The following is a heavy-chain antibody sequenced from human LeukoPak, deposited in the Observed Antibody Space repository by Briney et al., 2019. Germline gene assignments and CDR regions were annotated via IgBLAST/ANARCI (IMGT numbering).Heavy chain of an antibody. CDR2: INPNSGGT. CDR1: GYTFTGYY. CDR3: ARAPQLTGYYPPLPFDY. V-gene: IGHV1-2*02. J-gene: IGHJ4*02. Sequence: ASVKVSCKAPGYTFTGYYMHWVRQAPGQGLEWMGWINPNSGGTNYAQKFQGRVTMTRDTSISTAYMELSRLRSDDTAVYYCARAPQLTGYYPPLPFDYWGQGTLVTVSS. D-gene: IGHD3-9*01.